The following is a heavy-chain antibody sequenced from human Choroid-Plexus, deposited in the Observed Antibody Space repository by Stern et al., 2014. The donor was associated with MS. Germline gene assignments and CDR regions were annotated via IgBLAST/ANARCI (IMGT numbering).Heavy chain of an antibody. J-gene: IGHJ5*02. CDR1: GFSLTTTGVG. Sequence: QVTLRASGPTLVKPTQTLTLTCTFSGFSLTTTGVGVGWIRQPPGKALEWLALIYWDEDKRYSPALKSRLTITRDTSKNQVVLTMTNMDPGDTATYYCAHMARRSFGVLIMGGWFDPWGQGTLVTVSS. CDR3: AHMARRSFGVLIMGGWFDP. V-gene: IGHV2-5*02. CDR2: IYWDEDK. D-gene: IGHD3-3*01.